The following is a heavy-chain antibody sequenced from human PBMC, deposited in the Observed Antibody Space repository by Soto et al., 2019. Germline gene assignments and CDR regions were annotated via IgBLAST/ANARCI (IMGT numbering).Heavy chain of an antibody. CDR3: AKDGGGYNYGYVRHDKYYYGIVV. J-gene: IGHJ6*02. CDR1: GFTCVTYS. D-gene: IGHD5-18*01. Sequence: EGSLRLSCAASGFTCVTYSMHCVRQAPGKGLEWVAVISYDGTNKYYADSVRGRFTISRDNSKNTLFLQMNSLRAEDTAVYYCAKDGGGYNYGYVRHDKYYYGIVVWRQGTTVT. CDR2: ISYDGTNK. V-gene: IGHV3-30-3*01.